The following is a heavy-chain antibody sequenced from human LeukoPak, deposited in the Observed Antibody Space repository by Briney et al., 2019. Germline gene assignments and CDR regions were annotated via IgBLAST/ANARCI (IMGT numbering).Heavy chain of an antibody. CDR2: ISSSSSYI. D-gene: IGHD3-10*01. CDR1: GFTFSSYS. J-gene: IGHJ3*02. V-gene: IGHV3-21*01. Sequence: GGSLRLSCAASGFTFSSYSMNWVRQAPGKGLEWVSSISSSSSYIYYADSVKGRFTISRDNAKNSLYLQMNSLRAEDTAVYYCASGYYGSVWAFDIWGQGTMVTVSS. CDR3: ASGYYGSVWAFDI.